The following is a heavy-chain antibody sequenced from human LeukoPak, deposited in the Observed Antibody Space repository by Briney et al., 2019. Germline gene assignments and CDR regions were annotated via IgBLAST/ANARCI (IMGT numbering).Heavy chain of an antibody. CDR3: ARGSPPDY. CDR2: TSYDGSNK. J-gene: IGHJ4*02. V-gene: IGHV3-30-3*01. Sequence: AGGSLRLSCAASGLTFSGFAMYWVRQAPGKGLEWVAVTSYDGSNKNYADSVKGRFTISRDKSKNTLYLQMNSLRIEDTAVYYCARGSPPDYWGQGTLVTVSS. CDR1: GLTFSGFA.